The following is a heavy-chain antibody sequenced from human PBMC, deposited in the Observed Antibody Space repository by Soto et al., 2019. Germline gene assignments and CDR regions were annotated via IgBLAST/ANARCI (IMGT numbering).Heavy chain of an antibody. V-gene: IGHV1-18*01. CDR1: GYTFTSYG. Sequence: ASVKVSCKASGYTFTSYGISWVRQAPGQGLEWMGWISAYNGNTNYAQKLQGRVTMTTDTSTSTAYMELRSLRSDDTAVYYCARGRAITMVRGVITYYGMDVWGQGTTVTSP. J-gene: IGHJ6*02. CDR2: ISAYNGNT. CDR3: ARGRAITMVRGVITYYGMDV. D-gene: IGHD3-10*01.